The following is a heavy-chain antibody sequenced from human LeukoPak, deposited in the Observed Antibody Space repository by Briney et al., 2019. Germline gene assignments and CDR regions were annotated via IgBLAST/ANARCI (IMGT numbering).Heavy chain of an antibody. CDR2: ISNSGSYT. D-gene: IGHD6-19*01. CDR3: ARDWQSVSDRGAWYVGYFDH. Sequence: PGGSLRLSCAASGFAFSDHYMSWIRQAPGKGLEWLSYISNSGSYTKYADSVKGRFTISRDNAKKSLYLEMKSLGAEDTAVYYCARDWQSVSDRGAWYVGYFDHWGQGALVTVS. CDR1: GFAFSDHY. J-gene: IGHJ4*02. V-gene: IGHV3-11*06.